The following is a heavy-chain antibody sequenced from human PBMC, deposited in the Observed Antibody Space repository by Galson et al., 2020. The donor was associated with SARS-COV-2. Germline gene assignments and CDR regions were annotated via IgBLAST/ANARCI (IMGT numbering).Heavy chain of an antibody. CDR2: FDPEDGET. J-gene: IGHJ6*04. Sequence: ASVKVSCKVSGYTLTELSMHWVRQAPGKGLEWMGGFDPEDGETIYAQKFQGRVTMTEDTSTDTAYMELSSLRSEDTAVYYCATGIAVAGTREYYYYYYGMDVWGKGTTVTVSS. D-gene: IGHD6-19*01. CDR3: ATGIAVAGTREYYYYYYGMDV. V-gene: IGHV1-24*01. CDR1: GYTLTELS.